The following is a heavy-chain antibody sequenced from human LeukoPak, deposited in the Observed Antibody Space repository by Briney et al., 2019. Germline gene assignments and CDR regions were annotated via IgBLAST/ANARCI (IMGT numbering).Heavy chain of an antibody. V-gene: IGHV1-18*01. D-gene: IGHD3-9*01. CDR2: ISAYNGNT. CDR1: GYTFTSYG. Sequence: ASVKVSCKASGYTFTSYGISWVRQAPGQGLEWMGWISAYNGNTNYAQKLQGRVTMTTDTSTSTAYMELRSLRSDDTAVYYCARSSYTSFYDILTGYPPPFLDYWGQGTLVTVSS. CDR3: ARSSYTSFYDILTGYPPPFLDY. J-gene: IGHJ4*02.